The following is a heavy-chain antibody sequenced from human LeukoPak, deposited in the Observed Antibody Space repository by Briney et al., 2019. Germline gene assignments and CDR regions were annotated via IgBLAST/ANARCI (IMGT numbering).Heavy chain of an antibody. CDR3: ARGAAYYYYYMDV. Sequence: SETLSLTCTVSGGPISSSSYYWGWIRQPPGKGLEWIGSIYYSGSTYYNPSLKSRVTISVDTSKNQFSLKLSSVTAADTAVYYCARGAAYYYYYMDVWGKGTTVTISS. CDR1: GGPISSSSYY. V-gene: IGHV4-39*01. D-gene: IGHD2-15*01. CDR2: IYYSGST. J-gene: IGHJ6*03.